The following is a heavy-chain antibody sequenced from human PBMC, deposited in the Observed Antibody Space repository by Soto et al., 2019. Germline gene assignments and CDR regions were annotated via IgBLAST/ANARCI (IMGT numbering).Heavy chain of an antibody. V-gene: IGHV6-1*01. CDR2: TYYRSKWYN. CDR1: GDSVSSKSAA. J-gene: IGHJ3*01. CDR3: ARVPIPFRLKIGYEDAFVF. Sequence: PSQTLSLTCAISGDSVSSKSAAWNWIRQSPSRGLEWLGRTYYRSKWYNDYAVSVKSRITINPDTSKNQFSLQLNSVTPEDTAVYYCARVPIPFRLKIGYEDAFVFWGQGTMVTVSS. D-gene: IGHD5-12*01.